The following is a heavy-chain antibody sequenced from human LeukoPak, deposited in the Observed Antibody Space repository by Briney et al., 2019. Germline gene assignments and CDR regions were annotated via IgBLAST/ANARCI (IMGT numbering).Heavy chain of an antibody. CDR2: INPNSGGT. D-gene: IGHD4-11*01. Sequence: ASVKVSCKASGYTFTGYYMHWVRQAPGQGLEWMGWINPNSGGTNYAQKFQGRVTMTRDTSISTAYMELSRLRSEDTAVYYCARRGDSSLDYYYYMDVRGKGTTVTVSS. V-gene: IGHV1-2*02. CDR1: GYTFTGYY. J-gene: IGHJ6*03. CDR3: ARRGDSSLDYYYYMDV.